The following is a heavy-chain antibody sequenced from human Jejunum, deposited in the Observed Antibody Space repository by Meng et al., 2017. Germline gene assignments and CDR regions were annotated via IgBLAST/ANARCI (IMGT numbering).Heavy chain of an antibody. D-gene: IGHD2-8*01. CDR3: GRDNGKIDY. J-gene: IGHJ4*02. CDR2: IYHTGST. V-gene: IGHV4-38-2*02. CDR1: GYSISSGYY. Sequence: SETLSLTCVVSGYSISSGYYWGWIRQPPGKGLEWIGSIYHTGSTYYSPSLQSRLTISVDTSKNQFSLRLNSVTAADTAVYYRGRDNGKIDYWGQGTLVTVSS.